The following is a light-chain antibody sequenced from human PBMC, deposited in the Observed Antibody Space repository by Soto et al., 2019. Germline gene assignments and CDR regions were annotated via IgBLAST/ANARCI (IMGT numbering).Light chain of an antibody. CDR1: SSDIGGHNY. V-gene: IGLV2-14*01. Sequence: QSALTQPASVSGSPGQSITISCTGTSSDIGGHNYVSWYQQHPGKAPKLMICEVSNRPSGVSNRFSGSKSGNTASLTISGLRAEDEADYYCSSYTSSGTLFGGGTKLTVL. CDR3: SSYTSSGTL. J-gene: IGLJ2*01. CDR2: EVS.